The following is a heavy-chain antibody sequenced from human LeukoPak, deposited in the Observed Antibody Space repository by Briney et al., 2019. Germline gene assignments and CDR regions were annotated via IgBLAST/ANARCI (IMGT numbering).Heavy chain of an antibody. J-gene: IGHJ4*02. Sequence: GGSLRLSCVASGFTFSSYEMNWVRQAPGKGLEWVSGISWNSGSIGYADSVKGRFTISRDNAKNSLYLQMNSLRAEDTAVYYCARSSVAGPSDYWGQGTLVTVSS. V-gene: IGHV3-9*01. CDR2: ISWNSGSI. CDR1: GFTFSSYE. D-gene: IGHD6-19*01. CDR3: ARSSVAGPSDY.